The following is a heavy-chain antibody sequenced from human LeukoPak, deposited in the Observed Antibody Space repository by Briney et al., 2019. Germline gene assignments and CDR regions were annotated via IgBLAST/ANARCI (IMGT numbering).Heavy chain of an antibody. J-gene: IGHJ5*02. CDR2: ISYDGSNK. Sequence: HPGGTLRLSCAASGFTFSSYGMHWVRQAPGKGLEWVAVISYDGSNKYYADSVKGRFTISRDNSKNTLYLQMNSLRAEDTAVYCAKSGGIAAAGLGSWGQGTLVTVSS. CDR1: GFTFSSYG. D-gene: IGHD6-13*01. CDR3: AKSGGIAAAGLGS. V-gene: IGHV3-30*18.